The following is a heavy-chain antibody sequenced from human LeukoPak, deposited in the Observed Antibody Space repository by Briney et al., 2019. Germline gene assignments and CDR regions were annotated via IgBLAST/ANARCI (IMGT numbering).Heavy chain of an antibody. Sequence: SETLFLTCTVSGGSISSSSYYWGWIRQPPGKGREWIGSIYYSGSTYYNPSLKSRVTISVDTSKNQFSLKLSSVTAADTAVYYCARPNLRGVSSGYYMDVWGKGTAVTVSS. CDR2: IYYSGST. CDR1: GGSISSSSYY. CDR3: ARPNLRGVSSGYYMDV. D-gene: IGHD3-10*01. J-gene: IGHJ6*03. V-gene: IGHV4-39*01.